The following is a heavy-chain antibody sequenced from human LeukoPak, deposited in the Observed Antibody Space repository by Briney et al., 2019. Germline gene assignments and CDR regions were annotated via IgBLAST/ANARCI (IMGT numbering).Heavy chain of an antibody. CDR1: GVSVTTNH. Sequence: GGSPRVSCAVSGVSVTTNHMSWVRQAPGKGLEWVSVINAGGSAYYADSVKGRFTLSRDNSKNTLYLQMNSLRAEDTAVYYCSGDAAWGHGTLVSVSS. CDR3: SGDAA. J-gene: IGHJ5*01. CDR2: INAGGSA. V-gene: IGHV3-66*01.